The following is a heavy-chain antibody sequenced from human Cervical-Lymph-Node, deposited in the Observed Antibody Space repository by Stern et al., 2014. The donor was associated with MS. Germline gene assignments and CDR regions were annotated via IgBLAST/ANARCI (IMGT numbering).Heavy chain of an antibody. CDR1: GGTFIKYA. V-gene: IGHV1-69*06. D-gene: IGHD3-9*01. J-gene: IGHJ6*02. CDR3: ARDSDILFAMDV. Sequence: QMQLVQSGAEVKNPGSSLKVSCKASGGTFIKYAFSWVRQAPGQGLEWMGGIIPLFGTANYAQKFQGRLTITADTSTSTVYMDLNSLRADDTAVYYCARDSDILFAMDVWGQGTTVTVSS. CDR2: IIPLFGTA.